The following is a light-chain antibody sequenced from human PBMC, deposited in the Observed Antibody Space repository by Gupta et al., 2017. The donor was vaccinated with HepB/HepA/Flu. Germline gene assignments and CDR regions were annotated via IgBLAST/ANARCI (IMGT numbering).Light chain of an antibody. Sequence: QSVLTQPPSASGTPGQRVTISCSGGSSNIGGNAVTWYQQLPGTAPKLLIYSNNRRPSGFPDRFSGATSGTSASLAISGLQSEDEADYYCSAGDDSLNGPVFGGGTKLTVL. CDR1: SSNIGGNA. CDR2: SNN. CDR3: SAGDDSLNGPV. J-gene: IGLJ3*02. V-gene: IGLV1-44*01.